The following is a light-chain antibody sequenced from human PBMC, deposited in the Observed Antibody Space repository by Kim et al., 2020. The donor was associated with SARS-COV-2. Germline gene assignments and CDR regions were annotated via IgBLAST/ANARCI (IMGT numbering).Light chain of an antibody. J-gene: IGKJ4*01. CDR3: QQYGSSPLT. CDR2: GAS. Sequence: SPGEIATRSCRASQSVSRSYLAWYQQKSGQTPRLLIYGASSRATGIPDRFSGSGSGTDFTLTISRLEPEDFAVYYCQQYGSSPLTFGGGTKVDIK. V-gene: IGKV3-20*01. CDR1: QSVSRSY.